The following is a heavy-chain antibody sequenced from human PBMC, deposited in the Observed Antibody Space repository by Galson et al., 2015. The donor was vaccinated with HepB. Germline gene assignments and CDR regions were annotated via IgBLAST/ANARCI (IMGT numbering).Heavy chain of an antibody. V-gene: IGHV1-3*01. J-gene: IGHJ4*02. Sequence: SVKVSCKASGNTLTNDAIHWVRQAPGQGLEWLGWINGGNGHTKYSQKLQGRLTFTTDTPASIAYTDLTSLTSEDTAIYYCAHSDPAFDYWGQGSLITVSS. CDR3: AHSDPAFDY. CDR1: GNTLTNDA. D-gene: IGHD1-26*01. CDR2: INGGNGHT.